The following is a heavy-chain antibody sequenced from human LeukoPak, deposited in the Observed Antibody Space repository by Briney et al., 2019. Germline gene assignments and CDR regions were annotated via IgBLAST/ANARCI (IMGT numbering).Heavy chain of an antibody. Sequence: SETLSLTCAVSGGSISSGGYSWSWIRQPPGKGLEWIGYIYHSGSTYYNPSLKSRVTISADTSKNQFSLRLSSVTAADTAVYYCARLRVGGTSWCFDYWGQGLLVTVSS. CDR2: IYHSGST. D-gene: IGHD1-26*01. CDR1: GGSISSGGYS. V-gene: IGHV4-30-2*01. CDR3: ARLRVGGTSWCFDY. J-gene: IGHJ4*02.